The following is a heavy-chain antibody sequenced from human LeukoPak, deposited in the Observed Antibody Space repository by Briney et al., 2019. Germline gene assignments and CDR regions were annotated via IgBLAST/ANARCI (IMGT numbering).Heavy chain of an antibody. Sequence: GASVKVSCKASGYTFTCYYMHWVRQAPGQGVEWMGRINPHSCGTNYAQKFQGRVTMTRDTSISTAYMELSRLRSDDTAVYYCARPYYDILTGYYYMDVWGKGTTVTVSS. D-gene: IGHD3-9*01. CDR2: INPHSCGT. J-gene: IGHJ6*03. CDR1: GYTFTCYY. V-gene: IGHV1-2*06. CDR3: ARPYYDILTGYYYMDV.